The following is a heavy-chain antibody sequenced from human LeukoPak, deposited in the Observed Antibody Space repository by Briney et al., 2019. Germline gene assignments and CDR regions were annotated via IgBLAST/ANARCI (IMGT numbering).Heavy chain of an antibody. V-gene: IGHV1-2*02. D-gene: IGHD6-19*01. Sequence: ASVKVSCKASGYTFTGYYMHWVRQAPGQGLEWMGWINPNSGGTNYAQKFQGRVTMTRDTSISTAYMELSRLRSDDTAVYSCARDYGYSSGCDYWGQGTLVTVSS. CDR2: INPNSGGT. J-gene: IGHJ4*02. CDR1: GYTFTGYY. CDR3: ARDYGYSSGCDY.